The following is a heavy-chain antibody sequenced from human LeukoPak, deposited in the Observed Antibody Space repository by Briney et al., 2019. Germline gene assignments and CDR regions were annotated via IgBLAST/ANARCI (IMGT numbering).Heavy chain of an antibody. J-gene: IGHJ6*02. Sequence: SETLSLTCTVSGGSIGTFYWSWIRRPPGKGLEWIGYIYYTGSTNYNPSLKSRVTISVDTSKNQVSLRLTSVTAADTAVYYCVREQRSYDFSSSFYVAHGMDVWGQGTTVIVSS. D-gene: IGHD3-3*01. CDR3: VREQRSYDFSSSFYVAHGMDV. CDR1: GGSIGTFY. V-gene: IGHV4-59*01. CDR2: IYYTGST.